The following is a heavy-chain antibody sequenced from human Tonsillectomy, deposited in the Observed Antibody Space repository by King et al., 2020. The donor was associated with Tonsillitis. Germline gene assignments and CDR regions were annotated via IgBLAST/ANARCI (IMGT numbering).Heavy chain of an antibody. Sequence: QLVQSGAEVKKPGESLKISCKGFGYTFTNYWIGWVRQMHGKGLEWMGIIYPGDSDTRYSPSFQGQVTISADKSINTVYLQWSSLKASDTAMYYCARFGTTLLRPYDAFDIWGQGTMVTVSS. J-gene: IGHJ3*02. V-gene: IGHV5-51*01. CDR3: ARFGTTLLRPYDAFDI. D-gene: IGHD1-26*01. CDR1: GYTFTNYW. CDR2: IYPGDSDT.